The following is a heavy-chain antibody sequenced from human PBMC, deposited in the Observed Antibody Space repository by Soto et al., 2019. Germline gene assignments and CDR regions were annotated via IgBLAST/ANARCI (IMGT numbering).Heavy chain of an antibody. V-gene: IGHV3-64D*06. Sequence: GGSLRLSCSASGFTFRSYAIHWVRQAPGKGLEYVSALSGDGRSTYYADSVKGRFTVFRDNSKNTLFLQMSSLRVEDTAVYYCVKRNWAYCYNNRFDPWGQGTLVTVYS. D-gene: IGHD2-2*02. CDR3: VKRNWAYCYNNRFDP. CDR2: LSGDGRST. CDR1: GFTFRSYA. J-gene: IGHJ5*02.